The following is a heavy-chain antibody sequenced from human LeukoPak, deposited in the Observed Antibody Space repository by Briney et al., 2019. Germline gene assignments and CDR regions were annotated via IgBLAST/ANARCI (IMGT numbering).Heavy chain of an antibody. J-gene: IGHJ6*03. V-gene: IGHV1-69*01. Sequence: ASVKVSCKASGGTFSRYAISWVRQAPGQGLEWMGGIIPVLGTTNYAQTFQNKVTITADESTSTTYMELSSLTSEDTAVYYCATSGGDYYYYSLDVWGKGTPVTISS. CDR2: IIPVLGTT. D-gene: IGHD3-10*01. CDR1: GGTFSRYA. CDR3: ATSGGDYYYYSLDV.